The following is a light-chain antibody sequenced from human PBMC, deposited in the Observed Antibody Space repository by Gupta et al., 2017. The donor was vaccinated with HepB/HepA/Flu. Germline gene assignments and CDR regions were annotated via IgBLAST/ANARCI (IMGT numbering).Light chain of an antibody. CDR1: QSIGST. CDR2: DAS. CDR3: QQSSSLPKT. J-gene: IGKJ2*01. V-gene: IGKV6D-21*02. Sequence: EIVLTHSPDFQSVTPKEKVTITCRASQSIGSTLHWYQQKPDQSPKLLIKDASQHISGVPSRFSGSGSGTDFTLTIKGLEAEDAAAYYCQQSSSLPKTFGQGTKMEIK.